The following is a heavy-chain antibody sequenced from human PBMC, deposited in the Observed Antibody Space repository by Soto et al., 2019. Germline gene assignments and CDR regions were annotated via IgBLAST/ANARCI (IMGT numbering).Heavy chain of an antibody. CDR1: GGSISSGGYY. Sequence: QVQLQESGPGLVKPSQTLSLTCTVSGGSISSGGYYWSWIRQHPGKGLEWIGYIYYSGSTYYNPSLKSRVTISVDTSKNQFSLKLSSVTAADTAVYYCARLGGGHHYYDSSRYHEYFQHWGQGTLVTVSS. D-gene: IGHD3-22*01. V-gene: IGHV4-31*03. J-gene: IGHJ1*01. CDR3: ARLGGGHHYYDSSRYHEYFQH. CDR2: IYYSGST.